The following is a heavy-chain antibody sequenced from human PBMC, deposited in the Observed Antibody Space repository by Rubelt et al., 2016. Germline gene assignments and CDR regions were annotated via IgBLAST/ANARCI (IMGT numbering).Heavy chain of an antibody. CDR3: ASLIVVVPAAKVTEAFDI. CDR2: IYYSGST. D-gene: IGHD2-2*01. V-gene: IGHV4-39*01. CDR1: GGSISSSSYY. J-gene: IGHJ3*02. Sequence: QLQLQESGPGLVKPSETLSLTCTVSGGSISSSSYYWGWIRQPPGKGLEWIGSIYYSGSTYYNPSLKGGVTISVDTSKNQFSRKLSSVTDADTAVYYCASLIVVVPAAKVTEAFDIWGQGTMVTVSS.